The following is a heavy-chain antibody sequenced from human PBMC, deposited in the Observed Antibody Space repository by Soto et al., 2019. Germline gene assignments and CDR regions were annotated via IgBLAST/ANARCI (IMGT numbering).Heavy chain of an antibody. CDR3: AREVRVRGFAFDR. D-gene: IGHD3-3*01. J-gene: IGHJ3*02. Sequence: LRLSCAVSGFTVSSNYMNWVRQAPGKGLEWVSFIYSGGNTYYADSVKGRFTISRDNSKNMLYLQMNSLRVEDTAVYYCAREVRVRGFAFDRWGQGTMVTGSS. CDR2: IYSGGNT. V-gene: IGHV3-66*01. CDR1: GFTVSSNY.